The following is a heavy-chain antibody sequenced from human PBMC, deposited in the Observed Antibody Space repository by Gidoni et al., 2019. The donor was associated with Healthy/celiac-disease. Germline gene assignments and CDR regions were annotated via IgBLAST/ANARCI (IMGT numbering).Heavy chain of an antibody. CDR3: ARENYGSGSYALYYYYYYGMDV. CDR2: ISYDGSNK. J-gene: IGHJ6*02. Sequence: QVQLVESGVGVVQPGRSLRLSCAASGFPFSSYAMHWVRQAPGKGLEWVAVISYDGSNKYYADSVKGRFTISRDNSKNTLYLQMNSLRAEDTAVYYCARENYGSGSYALYYYYYYGMDVWGQGTTVTVSS. CDR1: GFPFSSYA. V-gene: IGHV3-30-3*01. D-gene: IGHD3-10*01.